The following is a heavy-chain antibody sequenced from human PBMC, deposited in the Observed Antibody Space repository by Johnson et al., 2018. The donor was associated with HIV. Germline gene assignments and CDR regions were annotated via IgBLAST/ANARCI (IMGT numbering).Heavy chain of an antibody. CDR2: ISWNRGSI. V-gene: IGHV3-9*01. CDR1: GFTFDDYA. D-gene: IGHD6-6*01. Sequence: VQLVESGGGLVQPGRSLRLSCAASGFTFDDYAMHWVRQAPGKGLEWVSGISWNRGSIGYADSVKGRFTISRDNAKNSLYLQMNSLRVEDTALYYCAKVSSSSTWAHDPFDVWGQGTMVTVSS. J-gene: IGHJ3*01. CDR3: AKVSSSSTWAHDPFDV.